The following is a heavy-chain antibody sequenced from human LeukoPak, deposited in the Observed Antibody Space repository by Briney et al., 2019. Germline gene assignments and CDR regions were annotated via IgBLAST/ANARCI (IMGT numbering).Heavy chain of an antibody. D-gene: IGHD3-10*01. Sequence: ASVKVSCKASGYTFTNYGISWVRQAPGQGLEWMGWISTYNGNTNYVQKLQGRVTMTTDTSTSTAYMELSSLRSEDTAVYYCARNRRVVRGVIIVENYYYYMDVWGKGTTVTISS. CDR3: ARNRRVVRGVIIVENYYYYMDV. J-gene: IGHJ6*03. V-gene: IGHV1-18*01. CDR1: GYTFTNYG. CDR2: ISTYNGNT.